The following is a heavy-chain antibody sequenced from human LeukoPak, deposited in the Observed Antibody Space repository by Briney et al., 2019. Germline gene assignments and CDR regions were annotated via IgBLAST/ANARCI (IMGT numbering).Heavy chain of an antibody. J-gene: IGHJ4*02. CDR2: INPNSGGT. Sequence: ASVKVSCKASGYTFTGYYMHWVRQAPGQGLEWMGWINPNSGGTNYAQKFQGRVTMTRDTSISTAYMELSRLRSDDTAVYYCARGDTAMVTGRFDYWGQGTLVTVSS. V-gene: IGHV1-2*02. CDR3: ARGDTAMVTGRFDY. D-gene: IGHD5-18*01. CDR1: GYTFTGYY.